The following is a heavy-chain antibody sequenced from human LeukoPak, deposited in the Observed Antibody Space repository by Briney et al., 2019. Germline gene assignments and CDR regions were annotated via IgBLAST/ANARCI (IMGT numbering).Heavy chain of an antibody. V-gene: IGHV3-23*01. J-gene: IGHJ4*02. D-gene: IGHD3-22*01. CDR1: GFTFSSYA. CDR3: AKTSGPEDYYDSSGYYLFDY. Sequence: PGGSLRLSCAASGFTFSSYAMSWVRQAPGKGLEWVSAISGSGGSTYYADSVKGRFTISRDNSKNTLYLQMNSLRAEDTAVYYCAKTSGPEDYYDSSGYYLFDYSGQGTLVTVSS. CDR2: ISGSGGST.